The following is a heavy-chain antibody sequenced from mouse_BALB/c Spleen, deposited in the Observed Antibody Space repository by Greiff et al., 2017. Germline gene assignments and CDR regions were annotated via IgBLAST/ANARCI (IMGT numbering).Heavy chain of an antibody. J-gene: IGHJ3*01. D-gene: IGHD2-3*01. CDR1: GFTFSDYY. V-gene: IGHV5-4*02. CDR2: ISDGGSYT. Sequence: EVKLMESGGGLVKPGGSLKLSCAASGFTFSDYYMYWVRQTPEKRLEWVATISDGGSYTYYPDSVKGRFTISRDNAKNNLYLQMSSLKSEDTAMYYCARGYDGYPAWFAYWGQGTLVTVSA. CDR3: ARGYDGYPAWFAY.